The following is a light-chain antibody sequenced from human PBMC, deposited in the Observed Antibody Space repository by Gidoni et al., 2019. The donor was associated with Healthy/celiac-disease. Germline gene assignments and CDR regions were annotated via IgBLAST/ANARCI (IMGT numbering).Light chain of an antibody. CDR3: QQYGSSPRT. V-gene: IGKV3-20*01. CDR2: GAS. Sequence: IVLTQSPGTLSLSPGERATLSCRASQSVSRSYLALYQQKPGHAPRLLIYGASSRATGIPDRFSGSGSGTDFTLTISRLEPEDFAVYYCQQYGSSPRTFXXXTKVEIK. CDR1: QSVSRSY. J-gene: IGKJ1*01.